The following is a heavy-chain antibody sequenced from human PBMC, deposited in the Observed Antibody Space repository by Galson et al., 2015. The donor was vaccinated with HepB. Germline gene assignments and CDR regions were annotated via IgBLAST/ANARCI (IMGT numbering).Heavy chain of an antibody. CDR2: THYSGST. Sequence: TLSLTCTVSGGSLGSGGSYWSWIRQHPGKGLEWIGYTHYSGSTYYNPSLRGRLTISEGMSKNQFSLILSSVTAADTAIYYWARGSEDNYGSFDYWGQGTLVTVSS. D-gene: IGHD3-10*01. V-gene: IGHV4-31*03. CDR3: ARGSEDNYGSFDY. J-gene: IGHJ4*02. CDR1: GGSLGSGGSY.